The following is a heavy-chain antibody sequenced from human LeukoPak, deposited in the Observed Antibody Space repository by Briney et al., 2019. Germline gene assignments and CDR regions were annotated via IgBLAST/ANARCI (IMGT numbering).Heavy chain of an antibody. D-gene: IGHD1-14*01. CDR2: INGDGRTT. Sequence: GGSLRLSCAASGFTFFNHWMHWVRQDPGKGLLWVSRINGDGRTTTYADSVRGRFTASRDNAKNTLYLEMNSLRAEDTGVYYCAGDRNSQRAFYWGQGTQVTVSS. V-gene: IGHV3-74*01. CDR3: AGDRNSQRAFY. CDR1: GFTFFNHW. J-gene: IGHJ4*02.